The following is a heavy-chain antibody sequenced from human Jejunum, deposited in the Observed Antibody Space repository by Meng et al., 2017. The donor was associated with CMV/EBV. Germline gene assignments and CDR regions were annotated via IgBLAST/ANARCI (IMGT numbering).Heavy chain of an antibody. CDR3: FRLRWGAVSSDDY. Sequence: VRVMPSGGGLIRPGGSLRLSCPASVFIVNSKSMGWVRQAPGKGLEWVSITYSGGTTYYSDSVKGRFSISGDNSKNTLYLQMNNLRVEDTAVYYCFRLRWGAVSSDDYWGQGILVTVSS. D-gene: IGHD3-10*01. J-gene: IGHJ4*02. V-gene: IGHV3-53*01. CDR1: VFIVNSKS. CDR2: TYSGGTT.